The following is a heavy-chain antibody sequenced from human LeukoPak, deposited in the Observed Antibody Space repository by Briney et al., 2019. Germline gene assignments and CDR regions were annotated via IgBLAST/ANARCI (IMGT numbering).Heavy chain of an antibody. Sequence: TSETLSLTCSVSGRSISCGGYYWSWIRQHPGKGLEWFGYIYYSGRTYYNPSLKSRVTISVDTSKNQYSLKLSAVTAADTAVYYCARVLSGSYSLAFDIWGQGTMVTVSS. CDR3: ARVLSGSYSLAFDI. D-gene: IGHD1-26*01. CDR1: GRSISCGGYY. V-gene: IGHV4-31*03. J-gene: IGHJ3*02. CDR2: IYYSGRT.